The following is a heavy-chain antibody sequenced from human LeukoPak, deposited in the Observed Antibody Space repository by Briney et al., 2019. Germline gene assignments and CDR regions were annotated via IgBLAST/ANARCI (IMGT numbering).Heavy chain of an antibody. CDR1: GFTFSSYN. J-gene: IGHJ4*02. Sequence: PGGSLRLSCAASGFTFSSYNMNWVRQAPGKGLEWVSYISSSSNTIYYADSVKGRFTISRDNAKNSLYLQMYSLRAEDTVVYYCAKFALAYCGGDCYSYFDYWGQGTLVTVSS. CDR3: AKFALAYCGGDCYSYFDY. D-gene: IGHD2-21*02. V-gene: IGHV3-48*01. CDR2: ISSSSNTI.